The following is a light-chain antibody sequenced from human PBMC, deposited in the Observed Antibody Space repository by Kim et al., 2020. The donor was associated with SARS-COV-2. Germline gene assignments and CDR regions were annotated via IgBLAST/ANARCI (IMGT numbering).Light chain of an antibody. CDR3: LLSYSGVAV. Sequence: PGGAVHRTCVSSTGAVTFEHYPYWSQQKPGQAPRTLIYDTHHKHTWTPVRFSGSLLGGKAALTHSGAQPEDEADYFCLLSYSGVAVFGGGTKVTVL. CDR1: TGAVTFEHY. V-gene: IGLV7-46*01. J-gene: IGLJ2*01. CDR2: DTH.